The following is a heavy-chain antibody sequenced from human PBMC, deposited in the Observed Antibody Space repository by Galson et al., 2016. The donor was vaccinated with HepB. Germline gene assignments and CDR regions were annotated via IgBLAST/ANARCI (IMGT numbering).Heavy chain of an antibody. CDR1: GFTFNNYA. Sequence: SLRLSCAASGFTFNNYAMTWVRQAPGRGLEWVSAVSGVGESTNYADSVKGRFTISRDNTKNSLYLQMNSLRPEDTALYYCVKSPRGYFSGISCYESGMDVWGQGTTVTVSS. CDR3: VKSPRGYFSGISCYESGMDV. J-gene: IGHJ6*02. V-gene: IGHV3-23*01. CDR2: VSGVGEST. D-gene: IGHD2-2*01.